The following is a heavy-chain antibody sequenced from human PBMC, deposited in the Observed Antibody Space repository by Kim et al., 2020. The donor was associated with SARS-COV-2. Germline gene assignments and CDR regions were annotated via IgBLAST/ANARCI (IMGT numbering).Heavy chain of an antibody. CDR1: GFTFSNYW. CDR2: IREDGGVK. CDR3: AREEADSSGWSD. D-gene: IGHD6-19*01. Sequence: GGSLRLSCVASGFTFSNYWMTWVRQAPGKGLGWVANIREDGGVKQYMDSVKGRFTISRDNARNSLYLEVNSLRVDDTAVYYCAREEADSSGWSDWGQGTLVTVSS. V-gene: IGHV3-7*03. J-gene: IGHJ4*02.